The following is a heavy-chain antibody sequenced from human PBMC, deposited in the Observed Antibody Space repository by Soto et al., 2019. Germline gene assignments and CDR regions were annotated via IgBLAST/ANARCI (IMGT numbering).Heavy chain of an antibody. D-gene: IGHD1-26*01. CDR1: GFTFNNYG. V-gene: IGHV3-30*18. J-gene: IGHJ3*01. Sequence: QVQLVESGGGVVQPGRSLRLSCAASGFTFNNYGMHWARQAPGKGLEWVAAISNDGSDKYYADSVKGRLTISRDKSKNTVFLQMISLRAEDTAVYYCAKDQARAASRGIDWGQGTMVTVSS. CDR2: ISNDGSDK. CDR3: AKDQARAASRGID.